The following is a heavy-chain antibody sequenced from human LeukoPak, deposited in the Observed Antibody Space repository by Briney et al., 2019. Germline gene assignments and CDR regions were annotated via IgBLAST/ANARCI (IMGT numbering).Heavy chain of an antibody. Sequence: GGSLRLSCAASGFTFSSYAMSWVRQAPGKGLEWVSGISGSGGSTFYADSVKGRFTISRDNSRNTLYIQMNSLRAEDTAVYYCAAGRVLGYCSSTSCYNGANDAFDIWGQGTMVTVSS. J-gene: IGHJ3*02. V-gene: IGHV3-23*01. CDR1: GFTFSSYA. CDR3: AAGRVLGYCSSTSCYNGANDAFDI. CDR2: ISGSGGST. D-gene: IGHD2-2*02.